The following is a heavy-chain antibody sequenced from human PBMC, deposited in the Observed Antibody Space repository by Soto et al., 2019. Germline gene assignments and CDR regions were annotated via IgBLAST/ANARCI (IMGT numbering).Heavy chain of an antibody. Sequence: QVQLQESGPGLVKPSETLSLTCTVSGGSVSSGSYYWGWIRQPPGKGLEWIGNIYHSGSTNYNPSLKSRVTISVDTSKNHFSLSLTSVTAADTAVYYCARLSAAWFDPWGQGTLVTVAS. CDR3: ARLSAAWFDP. CDR2: IYHSGST. D-gene: IGHD6-19*01. J-gene: IGHJ5*02. V-gene: IGHV4-61*01. CDR1: GGSVSSGSYY.